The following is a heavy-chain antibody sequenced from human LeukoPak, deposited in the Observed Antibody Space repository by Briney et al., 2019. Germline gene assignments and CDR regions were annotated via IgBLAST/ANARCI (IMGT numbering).Heavy chain of an antibody. Sequence: ASVKVSCKASVYTFRSYEINWVRQAPEQGLEWVGWIHPNSGKTGYAQKFQGRVTMTRDTSTETAFIELSSLKFDDTATFYCARGHYGGNRYFDIWGQGTLVTVSS. D-gene: IGHD4-23*01. J-gene: IGHJ4*02. CDR1: VYTFRSYE. CDR3: ARGHYGGNRYFDI. V-gene: IGHV1-8*01. CDR2: IHPNSGKT.